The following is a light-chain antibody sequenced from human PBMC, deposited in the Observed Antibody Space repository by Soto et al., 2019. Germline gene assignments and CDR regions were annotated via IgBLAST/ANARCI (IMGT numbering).Light chain of an antibody. J-gene: IGKJ4*01. CDR2: DAS. CDR3: QQRSNWPPLT. V-gene: IGKV3-11*01. Sequence: EIVLTQSPATLSLSPGERATLSCRASQSISNYLVWYQQKPGQAPRLLIYDASNMATGIPARFSGSGSGTDFTLTISSLEPEDLAIYYCQQRSNWPPLTFGGGTKVEIK. CDR1: QSISNY.